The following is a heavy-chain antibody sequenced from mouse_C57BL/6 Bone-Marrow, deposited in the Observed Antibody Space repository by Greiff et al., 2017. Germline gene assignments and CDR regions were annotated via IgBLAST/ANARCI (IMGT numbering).Heavy chain of an antibody. CDR2: IYPRSGNT. J-gene: IGHJ2*01. CDR1: GYTFTSYG. V-gene: IGHV1-81*01. Sequence: QVQLQQPGAELARPGASVKLSCKASGYTFTSYGISWVKQRTGQGLEWIGEIYPRSGNTYYNEKFKGKATLTADKSSSTAYMELSILTSEDSAVYCCARLTIDFDYWGQGTTLTVSS. CDR3: ARLTIDFDY. D-gene: IGHD1-2*01.